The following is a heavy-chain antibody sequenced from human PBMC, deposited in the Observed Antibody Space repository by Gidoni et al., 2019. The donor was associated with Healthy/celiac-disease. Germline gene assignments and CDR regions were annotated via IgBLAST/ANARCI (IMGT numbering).Heavy chain of an antibody. J-gene: IGHJ4*02. CDR1: GVTFSSYE. CDR3: ARSSPGIAAAGGDY. Sequence: EVQPVESGGGWVQPGGPLRLSWAASGVTFSSYEMNWVRQAPGKGREWVSYISSSVSTLYYADSVKGRFTISRDNAKNSLYLQMNSLRAEDTAVYYCARSSPGIAAAGGDYWGQGTLVTVSS. D-gene: IGHD6-13*01. V-gene: IGHV3-48*03. CDR2: ISSSVSTL.